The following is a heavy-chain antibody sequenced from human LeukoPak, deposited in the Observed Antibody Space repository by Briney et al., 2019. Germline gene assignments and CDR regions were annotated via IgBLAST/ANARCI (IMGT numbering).Heavy chain of an antibody. CDR3: ATRPLYSGSYHFDY. V-gene: IGHV1-46*01. CDR1: GYTFTSYY. Sequence: ASVKVSCKASGYTFTSYYMHWVRQAPGQGLEWMGIINPSGGSTSYAQKFQGRVTITRNTSISTAYMELSSLRSEDTAVYYCATRPLYSGSYHFDYWGQGTLVTVSS. CDR2: INPSGGST. D-gene: IGHD1-26*01. J-gene: IGHJ4*02.